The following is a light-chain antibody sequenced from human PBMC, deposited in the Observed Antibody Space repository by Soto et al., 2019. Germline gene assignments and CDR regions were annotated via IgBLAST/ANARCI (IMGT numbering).Light chain of an antibody. CDR3: SSYAGNNDLV. Sequence: QAVVTQPPSASGSPGQSVTISCTGTSSDVGGYNYVSWYQQHPGKAPKLMIYEVNKRPSGVPDRFSGSKSGNTASLTVSGLQAEDESYYYCSSYAGNNDLVFGGGTKLTVL. V-gene: IGLV2-8*01. CDR2: EVN. CDR1: SSDVGGYNY. J-gene: IGLJ2*01.